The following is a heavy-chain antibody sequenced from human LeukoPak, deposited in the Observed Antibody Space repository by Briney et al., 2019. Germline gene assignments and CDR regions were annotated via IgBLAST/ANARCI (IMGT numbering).Heavy chain of an antibody. Sequence: TSETLSLTCTVSGGSISSYYWSWIRQPPGKGLEWIGYIYYSGSTNYNPSLKSRVTISVDTSKNQFSLKLSSVTAADTAVYYCANGWELPQIDYWGQGTLVTVSS. J-gene: IGHJ4*02. CDR3: ANGWELPQIDY. V-gene: IGHV4-59*12. CDR1: GGSISSYY. CDR2: IYYSGST. D-gene: IGHD1-26*01.